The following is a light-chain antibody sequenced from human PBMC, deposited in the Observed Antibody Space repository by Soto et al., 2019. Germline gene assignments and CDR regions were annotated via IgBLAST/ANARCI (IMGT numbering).Light chain of an antibody. CDR3: QQYYIYPPA. CDR1: QSVDSRY. J-gene: IGKJ3*01. Sequence: ETVVTQSPGTLSLSPGEGVTLSCRASQSVDSRYLAWYQQKPGQAPRLLIYGTSTRASGIPDRFSGSGSGTDFTLTISRLEPEDFATYFCQQYYIYPPAFGPGTKVEI. V-gene: IGKV3-20*01. CDR2: GTS.